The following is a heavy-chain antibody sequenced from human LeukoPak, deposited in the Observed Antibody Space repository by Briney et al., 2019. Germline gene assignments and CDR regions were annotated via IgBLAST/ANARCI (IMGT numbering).Heavy chain of an antibody. J-gene: IGHJ4*02. Sequence: ASVKVSCKASRYTFTGWYMLWVGPAPGQGLEGMGWINPNSGGTNYAQKFQGRVTMTRDTSLSTAYMELSRLRSEETAVYCCARAGTGYSSGSYFDYWGQGTLVTVSS. D-gene: IGHD6-19*01. CDR3: ARAGTGYSSGSYFDY. CDR2: INPNSGGT. V-gene: IGHV1-2*02. CDR1: RYTFTGWY.